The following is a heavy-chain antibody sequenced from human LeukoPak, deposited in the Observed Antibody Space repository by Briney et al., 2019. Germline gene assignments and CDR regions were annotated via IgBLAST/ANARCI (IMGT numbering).Heavy chain of an antibody. CDR1: GYSFSSHW. CDR3: ARHTISDY. D-gene: IGHD3-10*01. Sequence: PGESLKISCYGSGYSFSSHWIGWVRQMPGKGLEWMGRIDPSDSYTNYNPSFQGHVTISADKSISTAYLQWSSLMASDTAMYYCARHTISDYWGQGTQVTVSS. CDR2: IDPSDSYT. J-gene: IGHJ4*02. V-gene: IGHV5-10-1*01.